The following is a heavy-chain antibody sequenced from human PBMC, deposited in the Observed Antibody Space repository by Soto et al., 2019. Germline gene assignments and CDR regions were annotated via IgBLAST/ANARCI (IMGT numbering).Heavy chain of an antibody. CDR3: VRDRIYAFDI. Sequence: EVQLVESGGGLVQPGGFLRLSCAASGFTFSSYSMNWVRQAPGKGLEYVSYITSSSDTIYYADSVKGRFTISRDNAKNSLYLQMNSLRAEDTAVYYCVRDRIYAFDILGQGTMVTVSS. D-gene: IGHD5-12*01. J-gene: IGHJ3*02. CDR1: GFTFSSYS. V-gene: IGHV3-48*01. CDR2: ITSSSDTI.